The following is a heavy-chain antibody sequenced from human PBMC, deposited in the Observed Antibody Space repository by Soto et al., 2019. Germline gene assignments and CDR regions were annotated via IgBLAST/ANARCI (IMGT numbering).Heavy chain of an antibody. D-gene: IGHD6-6*01. CDR2: ISYDGGNK. V-gene: IGHV3-30*18. CDR3: AKDLDRGYIRSSWRIGSSYGMDV. J-gene: IGHJ6*02. CDR1: GFSFSSYG. Sequence: GGSLRLSCAASGFSFSSYGMHWVRQAPGKGLEWVAVISYDGGNKYYADSVKGRFTISRDNSKNTLYLQMNSLRTEDTAVYYCAKDLDRGYIRSSWRIGSSYGMDVWGQGTTVTVSS.